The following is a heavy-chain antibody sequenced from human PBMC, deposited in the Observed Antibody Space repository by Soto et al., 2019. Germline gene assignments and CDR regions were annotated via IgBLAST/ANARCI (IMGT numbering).Heavy chain of an antibody. D-gene: IGHD2-2*02. Sequence: PGESLKISCKGSGYSFTNYWISWVRRMPGKGLEWMGNIDPVDSDTNYGPSFQGHVTFSVDTSISTAYLQWSSLKASDTAMYYCARIESISRNWFDPWGQGTLVTVSS. CDR2: IDPVDSDT. J-gene: IGHJ5*02. V-gene: IGHV5-10-1*01. CDR3: ARIESISRNWFDP. CDR1: GYSFTNYW.